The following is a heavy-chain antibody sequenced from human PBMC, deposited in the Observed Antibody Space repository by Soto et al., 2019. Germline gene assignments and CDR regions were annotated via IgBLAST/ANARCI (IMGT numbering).Heavy chain of an antibody. CDR3: ARGLSGSTLRYYYGMDV. J-gene: IGHJ6*02. Sequence: PSETLSLTCAVYGGSFSGFYWSWMRQPPGKGLEWIGEINHSGSTNYNPSLKSRVTISVDTSKNQFSLKLSSVTAADTAVYYCARGLSGSTLRYYYGMDVWGQGTTVTVSS. CDR2: INHSGST. V-gene: IGHV4-34*01. CDR1: GGSFSGFY. D-gene: IGHD1-26*01.